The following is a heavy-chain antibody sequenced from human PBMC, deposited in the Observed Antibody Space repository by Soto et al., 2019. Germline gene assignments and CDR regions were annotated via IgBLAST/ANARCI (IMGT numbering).Heavy chain of an antibody. J-gene: IGHJ5*02. CDR3: ARGTPVWFDP. Sequence: QVQLVQSGAEEKKPGASVKVSCKASGYTFSDYAIHWVRQAPGQRTEWMGWINAGNGNTKYSQKFQGRVTITRDTPASTAYMELSSLRSEDTAVYYCARGTPVWFDPWGQGTLVTVSS. V-gene: IGHV1-3*05. CDR2: INAGNGNT. D-gene: IGHD3-10*01. CDR1: GYTFSDYA.